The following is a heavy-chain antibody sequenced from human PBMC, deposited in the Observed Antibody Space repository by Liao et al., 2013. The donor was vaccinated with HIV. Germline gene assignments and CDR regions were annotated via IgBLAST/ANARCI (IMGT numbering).Heavy chain of an antibody. V-gene: IGHV4-4*07. CDR3: ARDPGDRRWFDP. CDR1: GGSINNYY. D-gene: IGHD3-16*01. CDR2: IYSSGTT. J-gene: IGHJ5*02. Sequence: QVRLQESGPGLVKPSETLSLTCSVSGGSINNYYWTWIRQFAGRGLEWIGRIYSSGTTNYNPSLKGRVTMSIDTSDNYISLNLTSVTAADTAVYYCARDPGDRRWFDPWADGT.